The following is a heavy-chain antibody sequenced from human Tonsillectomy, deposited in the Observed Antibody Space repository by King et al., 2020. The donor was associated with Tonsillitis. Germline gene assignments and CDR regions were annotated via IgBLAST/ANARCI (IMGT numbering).Heavy chain of an antibody. CDR3: ARRAKNAGMWYFDL. CDR1: GGSISGYY. V-gene: IGHV4-59*08. J-gene: IGHJ2*01. D-gene: IGHD1-1*01. CDR2: IYFRGST. Sequence: QLQESGPGLVKPSETLSLTCTVSGGSISGYYWSWIRQPPGKGLEWIGYIYFRGSTNYNPSLKGRFTISVDTSKNQFSLKLSSVTAADTAVYYCARRAKNAGMWYFDLWGRGTLVTVSS.